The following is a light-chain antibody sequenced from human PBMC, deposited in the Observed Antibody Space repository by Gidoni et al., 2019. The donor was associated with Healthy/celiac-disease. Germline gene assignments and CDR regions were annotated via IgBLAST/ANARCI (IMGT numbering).Light chain of an antibody. V-gene: IGKV1-39*01. J-gene: IGKJ1*01. CDR2: AAS. CDR1: QSISSY. Sequence: DIQMPQSPSSLSASVGDSVTITCRASQSISSYLNWYQQKPGKAPKLLIYAASSVQSGVPSRFSGSGSGTEFTLTISSLQPEDFATYYCQQSYSTPPWTFGQGTKVEIK. CDR3: QQSYSTPPWT.